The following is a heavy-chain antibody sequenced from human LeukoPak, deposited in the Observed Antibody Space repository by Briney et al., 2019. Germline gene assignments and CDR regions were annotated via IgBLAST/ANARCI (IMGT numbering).Heavy chain of an antibody. CDR3: ARTREVAALPFRRINYGREFDY. V-gene: IGHV1-2*02. D-gene: IGHD4-17*01. CDR2: INPNSGGT. Sequence: GASVKVSCKASGYTFTGYYMHWVRQAPGKGLEWMGCINPNSGGTNYAQKFQGRVTMTRDTSISTAYMELSRLRSDDTAVYYCARTREVAALPFRRINYGREFDYWGQGTLVTVSS. J-gene: IGHJ4*02. CDR1: GYTFTGYY.